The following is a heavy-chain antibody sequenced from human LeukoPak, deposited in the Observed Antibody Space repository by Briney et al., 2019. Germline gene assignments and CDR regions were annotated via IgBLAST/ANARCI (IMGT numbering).Heavy chain of an antibody. CDR2: ISYDGSKK. J-gene: IGHJ4*02. Sequence: GGSLRLSCAASEFTFSNYALHWIRQAPGKGLEWVAGISYDGSKKYSADSVEGRFTISRDNSKNTLYLQMNSLRAEDTAVYYCARDPAGAPYIDYWGQGTLVTVSS. D-gene: IGHD1-14*01. CDR1: EFTFSNYA. V-gene: IGHV3-30*04. CDR3: ARDPAGAPYIDY.